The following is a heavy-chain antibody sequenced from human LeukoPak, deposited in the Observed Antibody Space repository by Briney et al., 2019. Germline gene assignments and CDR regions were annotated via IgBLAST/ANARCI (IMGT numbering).Heavy chain of an antibody. CDR1: GYTFTSYD. J-gene: IGHJ3*02. Sequence: GSVKVSCKASGYTFTSYDINWVRQATGQGLEWMGWMNPNSGNTGYAQKFQGRVTMTRNTSISTAYMELSRLRSDDTAVYYCVRVRGWDDAFDIWGQGTMVTVSS. CDR3: VRVRGWDDAFDI. D-gene: IGHD3-10*01. V-gene: IGHV1-8*01. CDR2: MNPNSGNT.